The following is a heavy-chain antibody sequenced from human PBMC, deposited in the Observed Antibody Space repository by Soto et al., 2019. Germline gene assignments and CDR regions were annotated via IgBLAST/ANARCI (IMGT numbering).Heavy chain of an antibody. D-gene: IGHD1-20*01. J-gene: IGHJ4*02. CDR2: INSDGSST. CDR3: ARGTITSFDY. V-gene: IGHV3-74*01. Sequence: EVQLVESGGGLVQPGGSLRLSCAASGFTFSSYWMHWVRQAPGKGLVWVSHINSDGSSTSYADSVKGRFTISRDNAKNRLYLQMNSLRAEDTAVYYCARGTITSFDYWGQGTLVTVSS. CDR1: GFTFSSYW.